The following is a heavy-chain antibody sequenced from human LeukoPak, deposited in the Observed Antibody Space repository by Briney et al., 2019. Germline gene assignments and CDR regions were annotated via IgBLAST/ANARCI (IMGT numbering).Heavy chain of an antibody. CDR3: ARSNVVGVTSPWYFDY. V-gene: IGHV1-2*02. D-gene: IGHD2-15*01. CDR2: INPNSDDT. J-gene: IGHJ4*02. CDR1: GYTFTGYY. Sequence: GASVKVSCKASGYTFTGYYMHWVRQGPGQGLEWMGWINPNSDDTNYAQKFQGRVTMTRDTSISTAYMELSRLTSDDTAVYYCARSNVVGVTSPWYFDYWGQGTLVTVSS.